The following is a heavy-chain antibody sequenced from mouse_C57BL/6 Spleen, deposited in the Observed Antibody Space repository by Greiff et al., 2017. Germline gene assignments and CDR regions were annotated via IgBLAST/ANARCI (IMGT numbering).Heavy chain of an antibody. CDR1: GYTFTSYW. CDR2: IYPGSGST. J-gene: IGHJ3*01. Sequence: QVQLQQPGAELVKPGASVKMSCKASGYTFTSYWITWVKQRPGQGLEWIGVIYPGSGSTNYNEKFKSKATLTVDTSSSTAYMQLSSLTSEDSAVYYCERSDDYDEKVLFAYWGQGTLVTVSA. CDR3: ERSDDYDEKVLFAY. D-gene: IGHD2-4*01. V-gene: IGHV1-55*01.